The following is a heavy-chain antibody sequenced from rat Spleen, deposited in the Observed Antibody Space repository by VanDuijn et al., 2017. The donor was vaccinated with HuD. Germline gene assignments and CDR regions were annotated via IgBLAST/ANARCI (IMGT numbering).Heavy chain of an antibody. V-gene: IGHV5-20*01. CDR2: ISSEGRSS. CDR1: GFTFSDYY. CDR3: TTVLQGHGFAY. D-gene: IGHD1-1*01. J-gene: IGHJ3*01. Sequence: EVQLVESGGGLVQPGRSLKLSCAASGFTFSDYYMAWVRQAPTKGLEWVATISSEGRSSYYRDSVKGRFTISRHNTQNTLYLQMNSLRSEDTATYYCTTVLQGHGFAYWGQGTLVTVSS.